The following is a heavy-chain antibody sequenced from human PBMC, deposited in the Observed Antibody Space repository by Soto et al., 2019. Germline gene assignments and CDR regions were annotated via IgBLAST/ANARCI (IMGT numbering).Heavy chain of an antibody. Sequence: PGGSLRLSCAASGFTFSSYSMNWVRQAPGKGLEWVSYISSSSSTIYYAESVKGRFTISRDNDKNSLFLQMNSLRDEDTAFYYCATCGGDCYLHQDFDYWGQGTLVTVSS. D-gene: IGHD2-21*02. CDR3: ATCGGDCYLHQDFDY. J-gene: IGHJ4*02. V-gene: IGHV3-48*02. CDR2: ISSSSSTI. CDR1: GFTFSSYS.